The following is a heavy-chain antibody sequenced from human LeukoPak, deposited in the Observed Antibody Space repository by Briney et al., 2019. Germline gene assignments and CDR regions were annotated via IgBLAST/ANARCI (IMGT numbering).Heavy chain of an antibody. Sequence: ASETLSLTCTVSGGSISSYYWNWIRKPPRQGVEWIGRIYTNGSTNYNPSLKIRVDMSVDPSNNQFSLNLSSVTAADTAVYYCIGGSIDYWGQGPLVTVST. CDR3: IGGSIDY. D-gene: IGHD2-15*01. CDR2: IYTNGST. V-gene: IGHV4-4*07. CDR1: GGSISSYY. J-gene: IGHJ4*02.